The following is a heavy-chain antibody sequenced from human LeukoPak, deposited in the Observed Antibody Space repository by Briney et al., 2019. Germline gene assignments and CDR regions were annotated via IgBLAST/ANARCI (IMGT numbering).Heavy chain of an antibody. D-gene: IGHD3-3*01. CDR3: AKDFTANYDFWSGYPH. Sequence: GGSLRLSCAASGFTFSNYAMRWVRQAPGKGLEWVSVISGSGGNTYYADCVKGRFTISRDNSKNTLYLQMNSLRAEDTAVYYCAKDFTANYDFWSGYPHWGQGTLVTVSS. CDR1: GFTFSNYA. V-gene: IGHV3-23*01. J-gene: IGHJ4*02. CDR2: ISGSGGNT.